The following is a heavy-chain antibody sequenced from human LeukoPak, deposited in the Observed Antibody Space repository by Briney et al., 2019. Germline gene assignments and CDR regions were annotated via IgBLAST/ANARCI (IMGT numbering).Heavy chain of an antibody. D-gene: IGHD3-9*01. CDR3: ARENDILTGYDY. V-gene: IGHV1-3*01. Sequence: ASVKVSCKASEYTFTSYAMHWVRQAPGQRLEWMGWINAGNGNTKYSQKFQGRVTITRDTSASTAYMELSSLRSEDTAVYYCARENDILTGYDYWGQGTLVTVSS. CDR2: INAGNGNT. J-gene: IGHJ4*02. CDR1: EYTFTSYA.